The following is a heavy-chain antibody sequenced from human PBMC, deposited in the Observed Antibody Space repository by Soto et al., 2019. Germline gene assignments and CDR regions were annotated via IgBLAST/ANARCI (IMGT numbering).Heavy chain of an antibody. CDR2: IYPGDSDT. J-gene: IGHJ4*02. V-gene: IGHV5-51*01. Sequence: PGESLKISCKGSGYSFTSYWIGWVRQMPGKGLEWMGIIYPGDSDTRYSPSFQGQVTISADKSISTAYLQWSSLKASDTAMYYCARQAAAGTAPVEYYFDYWGQGTLVTVSS. CDR1: GYSFTSYW. CDR3: ARQAAAGTAPVEYYFDY. D-gene: IGHD6-13*01.